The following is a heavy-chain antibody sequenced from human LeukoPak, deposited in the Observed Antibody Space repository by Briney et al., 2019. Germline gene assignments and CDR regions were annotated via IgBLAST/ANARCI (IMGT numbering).Heavy chain of an antibody. J-gene: IGHJ4*02. V-gene: IGHV3-23*01. CDR3: AKNQILDESGRWYGY. D-gene: IGHD6-13*01. CDR1: EFTFSTYA. CDR2: ISARTCDT. Sequence: GGSRRLSCEASEFTFSTYAMSWGRQAPGKGQELVSGISARTCDTYYAESVKSRFTVSRNSSKNTLYLQMNSLRDEDTAVYYCAKNQILDESGRWYGYWGQGTLVTVSS.